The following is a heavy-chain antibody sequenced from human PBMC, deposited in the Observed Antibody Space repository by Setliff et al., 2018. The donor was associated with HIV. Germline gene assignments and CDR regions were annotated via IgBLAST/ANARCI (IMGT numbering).Heavy chain of an antibody. J-gene: IGHJ5*02. D-gene: IGHD3-3*01. CDR2: INHSGST. V-gene: IGHV4-34*01. CDR1: GGSFSGYY. CDR3: ARDYWIPGRWFDP. Sequence: KASETLSLTCAVYGGSFSGYYWSWIRQPPGKGLEWIGEINHSGSTNYNPSLKSRVTISVDTSKNQFSLKLSSVTAADTAVYYCARDYWIPGRWFDPGAREPWSPSPQ.